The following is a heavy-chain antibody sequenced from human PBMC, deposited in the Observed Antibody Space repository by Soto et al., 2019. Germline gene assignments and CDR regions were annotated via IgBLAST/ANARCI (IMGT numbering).Heavy chain of an antibody. D-gene: IGHD3-22*01. CDR1: GFTFSSYA. V-gene: IGHV3-30-3*01. CDR2: ISYDGSNK. J-gene: IGHJ4*02. Sequence: GGSLRLSYAASGFTFSSYAMHWVRQAPGKGLEWVAVISYDGSNKYYADSVKGRFTISRDNSKNTLYLQMNSLRAEDTAVYYCARDGLRITMIVVVNYFDYWGQGTLVTVSS. CDR3: ARDGLRITMIVVVNYFDY.